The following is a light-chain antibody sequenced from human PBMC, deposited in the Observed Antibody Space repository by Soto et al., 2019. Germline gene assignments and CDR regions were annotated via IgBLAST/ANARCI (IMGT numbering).Light chain of an antibody. J-gene: IGLJ2*01. V-gene: IGLV7-46*01. Sequence: QAVVTQEPSQTVSPGGTVTLTCGSSTGAVTSGHYPYWFQQKPGQAPRTLIYDTSNKHSWTPARFSGSLLGGKAALTLSGAQPEDEAEYYCLLSYSGARPYVVFGGGIKLTVL. CDR3: LLSYSGARPYVV. CDR1: TGAVTSGHY. CDR2: DTS.